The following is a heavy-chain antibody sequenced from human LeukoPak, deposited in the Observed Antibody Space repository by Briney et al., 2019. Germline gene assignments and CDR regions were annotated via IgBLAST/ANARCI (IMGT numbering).Heavy chain of an antibody. CDR2: IWYDGSDK. J-gene: IGHJ6*02. V-gene: IGHV3-33*01. CDR3: ARDLIPGYSSSWYYSARMTYYYGMDV. Sequence: GGSLRLSCAASGFTFSSYGMHRVRQAPGKGLEWVAVIWYDGSDKYYADSVKGRFTISRDNSKNTLYLQMNSLRAEDTAVYYCARDLIPGYSSSWYYSARMTYYYGMDVWGQGTTVTVSS. D-gene: IGHD6-13*01. CDR1: GFTFSSYG.